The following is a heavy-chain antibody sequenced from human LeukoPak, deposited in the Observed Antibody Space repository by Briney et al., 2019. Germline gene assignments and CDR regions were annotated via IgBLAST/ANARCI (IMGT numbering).Heavy chain of an antibody. Sequence: SVKVSCKASGGTFSSYAVSWVRQAPGQGLEWMGRIIPILGIANYAQKFQGRVTITADKSTSTAYMELSSLRSEDTAVYYCARAPMKVSSKFQHWGQGTLVTVSS. CDR3: ARAPMKVSSKFQH. CDR2: IIPILGIA. V-gene: IGHV1-69*04. CDR1: GGTFSSYA. D-gene: IGHD3-22*01. J-gene: IGHJ1*01.